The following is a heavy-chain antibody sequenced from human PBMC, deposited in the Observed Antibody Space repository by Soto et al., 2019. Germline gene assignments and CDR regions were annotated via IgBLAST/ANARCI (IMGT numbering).Heavy chain of an antibody. V-gene: IGHV4-39*01. J-gene: IGHJ3*02. CDR3: AGGTYGSDNAFDI. CDR1: GGSISSSSYY. Sequence: QLQLQESGPGLVKPSETLSLTCTVSGGSISSSSYYWGWIRQPPGKGLEWIGSIYYSGSTYYNPSLNSRVTLSVDTSKNQFSLKLSAVTAADTAVYYCAGGTYGSDNAFDIWGQGTMVTVSS. CDR2: IYYSGST. D-gene: IGHD4-17*01.